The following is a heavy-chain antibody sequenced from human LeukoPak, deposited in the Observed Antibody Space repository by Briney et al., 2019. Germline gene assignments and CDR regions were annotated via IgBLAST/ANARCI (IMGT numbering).Heavy chain of an antibody. J-gene: IGHJ5*02. CDR2: MNPNSGNT. CDR3: ARGGEYSGSYYDWFDP. CDR1: GYTFTSYD. Sequence: GASVKVSCKASGYTFTSYDINWVRQATGQGLEWMGWMNPNSGNTGYAQKFQGRVTITRNTSISTAYMELSSLRSEDTAVYYCARGGEYSGSYYDWFDPWGQGTLVTVCS. V-gene: IGHV1-8*03. D-gene: IGHD1-26*01.